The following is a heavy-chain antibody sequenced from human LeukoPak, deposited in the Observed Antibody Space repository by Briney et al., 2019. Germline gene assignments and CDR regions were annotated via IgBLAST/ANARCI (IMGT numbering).Heavy chain of an antibody. CDR2: IWYDGSNK. V-gene: IGHV3-33*08. J-gene: IGHJ3*02. D-gene: IGHD6-19*01. Sequence: GGSLRLSCAASGFTFSSYGMHWVRQAPGKGLEWVAVIWYDGSNKYYADSVKGRFTISRDNSKNTLYLQMNSLRAEDTAVYYCARASGWYGAFDIWGQGTMVTVSS. CDR1: GFTFSSYG. CDR3: ARASGWYGAFDI.